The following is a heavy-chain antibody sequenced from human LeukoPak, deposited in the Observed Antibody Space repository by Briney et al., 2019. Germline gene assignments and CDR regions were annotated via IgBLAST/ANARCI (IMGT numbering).Heavy chain of an antibody. CDR2: IYSAGST. CDR3: ANSPDYYYYMDV. CDR1: GFTVSNNC. D-gene: IGHD5-18*01. Sequence: GGSLRLSCGASGFTVSNNCMHWVRQTPGKGLEWVSVIYSAGSTYYADSVKGRFTISRDNSKNTLYLQMNSLRAEDTAVYYCANSPDYYYYMDVWGKGTAVTVSS. V-gene: IGHV3-53*01. J-gene: IGHJ6*03.